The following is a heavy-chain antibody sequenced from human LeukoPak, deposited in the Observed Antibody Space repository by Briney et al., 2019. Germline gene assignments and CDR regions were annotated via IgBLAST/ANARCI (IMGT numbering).Heavy chain of an antibody. CDR1: GIPFASSW. D-gene: IGHD2-8*01. CDR3: APIGVGY. CDR2: IKSDGSST. V-gene: IGHV3-74*01. J-gene: IGHJ4*02. Sequence: QPGGSLRLSCVASGIPFASSWHWVRQAPGKGLVWVSRIKSDGSSTSYADSVKGRFTISRDSAKNTLYLQMNSLRVEDTAVYYCAPIGVGYWGQGTLVTVSS.